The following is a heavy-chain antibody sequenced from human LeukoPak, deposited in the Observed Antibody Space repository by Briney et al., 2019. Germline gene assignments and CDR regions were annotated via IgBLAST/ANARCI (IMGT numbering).Heavy chain of an antibody. V-gene: IGHV4-34*01. Sequence: PSETLSLTCAVYGGSFSGYYWSWIRQPPGKGLEWIGEINHSGSTNYNPSLKSRVTISVDTSKNQFSLKLSSVTAADTAVYYCARGSAYYYGSGRSIDYWGQGTLVTVSS. D-gene: IGHD3-10*01. CDR1: GGSFSGYY. CDR2: INHSGST. CDR3: ARGSAYYYGSGRSIDY. J-gene: IGHJ4*02.